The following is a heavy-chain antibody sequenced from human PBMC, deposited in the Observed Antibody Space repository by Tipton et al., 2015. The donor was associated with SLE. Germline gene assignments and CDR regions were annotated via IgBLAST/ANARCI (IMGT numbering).Heavy chain of an antibody. V-gene: IGHV3-66*01. CDR1: GFTFRSHT. J-gene: IGHJ6*02. D-gene: IGHD2/OR15-2a*01. CDR2: IYSGGNT. CDR3: ATSTSSLYYYGLDV. Sequence: SLRLSCAGSGFTFRSHTMSWVRQAPGKGLEWVSVIYSGGNTHYADSVRVRFTISRDNSKNTLYLQLNNLRVEDTAVYYCATSTSSLYYYGLDVWGPGTTVTVSS.